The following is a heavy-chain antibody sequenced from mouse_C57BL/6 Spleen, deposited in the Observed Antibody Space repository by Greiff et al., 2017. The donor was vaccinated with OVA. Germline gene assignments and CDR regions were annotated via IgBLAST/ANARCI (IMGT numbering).Heavy chain of an antibody. D-gene: IGHD2-2*01. J-gene: IGHJ4*01. V-gene: IGHV1-82*01. CDR2: IYPGDGDP. CDR3: ARGVTEVDY. Sequence: VQLQQSGPELVKPGASVKISCKASGYAFSSSWMNWVKQRPGKGLEWIGRIYPGDGDPNYNGKFKGKATLTAYKSSSTAYMQLSSLTSEDSAVYFCARGVTEVDYWGQGTSVTVSS. CDR1: GYAFSSSW.